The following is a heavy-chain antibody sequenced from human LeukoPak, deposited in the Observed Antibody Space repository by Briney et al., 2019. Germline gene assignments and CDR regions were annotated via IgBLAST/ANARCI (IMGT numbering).Heavy chain of an antibody. D-gene: IGHD5-18*01. CDR2: IIPIFGTA. J-gene: IGHJ6*03. CDR3: ARARVQLWSSPTSNYYYYYYMDV. CDR1: GGTFSSYA. V-gene: IGHV1-69*13. Sequence: GASVKVSCKASGGTFSSYAISWVRQAPGQGLEWMGGIIPIFGTANYAQKFQGRVTITADESTSTAYMELSSLRSEDTAVYYCARARVQLWSSPTSNYYYYYYMDVWGKGTTVTISS.